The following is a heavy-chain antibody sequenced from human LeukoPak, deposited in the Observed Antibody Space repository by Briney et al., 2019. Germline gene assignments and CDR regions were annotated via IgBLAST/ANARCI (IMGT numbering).Heavy chain of an antibody. CDR1: GGSISSYY. Sequence: SETLSLTCTVSGGSISSYYWSWIRQPAGKGLEWIGRIYTSGSTNYNPSLKSRVTTSVDTSKNQFSLKLSSVTAADTAVYYCAVAYCSGGSCYFDPWGQGTLVTVSS. V-gene: IGHV4-4*07. CDR3: AVAYCSGGSCYFDP. D-gene: IGHD2-15*01. CDR2: IYTSGST. J-gene: IGHJ5*02.